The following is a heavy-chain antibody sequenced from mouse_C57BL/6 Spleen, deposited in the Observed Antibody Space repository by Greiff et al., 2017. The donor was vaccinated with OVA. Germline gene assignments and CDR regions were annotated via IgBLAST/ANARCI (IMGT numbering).Heavy chain of an antibody. CDR2: ISGGGGNT. J-gene: IGHJ2*01. V-gene: IGHV5-9*01. CDR3: ARGEDSRRYFDY. Sequence: EVKVVESGGGLVKPGGSLKLSCAASGFTFSSYTMSWVRQTPEKRLEWVATISGGGGNTYYPDSVKGRFTISRDNAKNTLYLQMSSLRSEDTALYYCARGEDSRRYFDYWGQGTTLTVSS. CDR1: GFTFSSYT.